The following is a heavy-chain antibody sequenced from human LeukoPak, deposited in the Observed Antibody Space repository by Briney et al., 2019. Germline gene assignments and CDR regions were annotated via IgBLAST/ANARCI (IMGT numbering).Heavy chain of an antibody. CDR1: GFTFSSYG. V-gene: IGHV3-30*18. CDR2: ISYDGSNK. J-gene: IGHJ4*02. D-gene: IGHD5-24*01. Sequence: GGSLRPSCAASGFTFSSYGMHWVRQAPGKGLEWVAVISYDGSNKYYADSVKGRFTISRDNSKNTLYLQMNSLRAEDTAVYYCAKEPRRDGYNYLDYWGQGTLVTVSS. CDR3: AKEPRRDGYNYLDY.